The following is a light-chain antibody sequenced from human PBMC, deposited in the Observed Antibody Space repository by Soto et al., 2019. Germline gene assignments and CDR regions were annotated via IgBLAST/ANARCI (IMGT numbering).Light chain of an antibody. CDR2: AAS. CDR1: QDISSW. CDR3: QHYNSYSEA. Sequence: DIQMTQSPSSVSASVGDRVTITCRASQDISSWLAWYQQKPGKAPKLLIYAASSLQSGVPSRFSGSGSGTDFTLTIRGLQPEDFATYYCQHYNSYSEAFGQGTKVDIK. J-gene: IGKJ1*01. V-gene: IGKV1D-12*01.